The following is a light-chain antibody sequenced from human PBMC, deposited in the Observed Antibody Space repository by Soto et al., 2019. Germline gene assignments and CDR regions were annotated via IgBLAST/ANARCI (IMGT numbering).Light chain of an antibody. CDR3: QQSYSTPWT. V-gene: IGKV1-39*01. J-gene: IGKJ1*01. Sequence: DIQMTQSPSSLSASLGDIVSITCRASQSISSYLNWYQQKPGKAPKLLIYAASSLQSGVPSRFSGSGSGTDFTLTISSLQPEDFATYYCQQSYSTPWTFGQGTKVDI. CDR1: QSISSY. CDR2: AAS.